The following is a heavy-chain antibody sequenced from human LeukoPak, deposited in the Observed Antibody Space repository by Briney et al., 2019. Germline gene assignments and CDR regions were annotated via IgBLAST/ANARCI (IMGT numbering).Heavy chain of an antibody. J-gene: IGHJ5*02. CDR2: INHSGST. Sequence: SETLSLTCAVYGGSFSGYYWSWIRQPPGKGLESLGEINHSGSTNYNPSLKSRVTISVDTSKNQFSLKLSSVTAADTAVYYCARGRRDYGDYNWFDPWGQGTLVTVSS. CDR1: GGSFSGYY. D-gene: IGHD4-17*01. CDR3: ARGRRDYGDYNWFDP. V-gene: IGHV4-34*01.